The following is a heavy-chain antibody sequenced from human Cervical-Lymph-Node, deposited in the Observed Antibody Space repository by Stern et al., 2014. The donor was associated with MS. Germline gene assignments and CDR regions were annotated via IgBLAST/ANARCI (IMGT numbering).Heavy chain of an antibody. CDR3: AKVYGSGPFDY. CDR2: ISGMDGST. J-gene: IGHJ4*02. D-gene: IGHD6-19*01. CDR1: GFTFSSYA. Sequence: EVQLEESGGTLVQPGGSLRLSCAASGFTFSSYAMSWVRQAPGKGLEWVSVISGMDGSTFYADSVKGRFTISRDNSKNTLFLQMNSLRAEDTAVYYCAKVYGSGPFDYWGQGTLVTVSS. V-gene: IGHV3-23*04.